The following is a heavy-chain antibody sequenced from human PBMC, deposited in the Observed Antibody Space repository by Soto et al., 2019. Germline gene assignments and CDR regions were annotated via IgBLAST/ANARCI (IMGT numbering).Heavy chain of an antibody. D-gene: IGHD6-19*01. CDR2: IYYSGST. V-gene: IGHV4-59*01. CDR3: AARSVGWPHFDY. J-gene: IGHJ4*02. CDR1: GGSISSYY. Sequence: PSETLSLTCTVSGGSISSYYWSWIRQPPGKGLEWIGYIYYSGSTNYNPSLKSRVTISVDTSKNQFSLKLSSVTAADTAVYYCAARSVGWPHFDYWGQGTLVTVSS.